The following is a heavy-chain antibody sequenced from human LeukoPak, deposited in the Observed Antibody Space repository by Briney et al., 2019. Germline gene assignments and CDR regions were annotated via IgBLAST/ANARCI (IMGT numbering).Heavy chain of an antibody. CDR1: GGTFSSYA. CDR3: ATQTYYYDSSGLSAFDI. V-gene: IGHV1-69*06. CDR2: IIPIFGTA. D-gene: IGHD3-22*01. Sequence: ASVNVSCKASGGTFSSYAISWVRQAPGQGREWMGGIIPIFGTANYAQKCQGRVTITADKSTSTAYMELSRLRSEDTAVYYCATQTYYYDSSGLSAFDIWGQGTMVTVSS. J-gene: IGHJ3*02.